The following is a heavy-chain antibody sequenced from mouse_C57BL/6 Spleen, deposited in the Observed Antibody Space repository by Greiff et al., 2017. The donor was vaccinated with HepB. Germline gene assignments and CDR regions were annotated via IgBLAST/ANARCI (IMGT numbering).Heavy chain of an antibody. CDR3: ARDYYGPYAMDY. CDR1: GYSITSGYY. D-gene: IGHD1-1*01. Sequence: EVQLQQSGPGLVKPSQSLSLTCSVTGYSITSGYYWNWIRQFPGNKLEWMGYISYDGSNNYNPSLKNRISITRDTSKNQFFLKLNSVTTEDTATYYCARDYYGPYAMDYWGQGTSVTVSS. V-gene: IGHV3-6*01. CDR2: ISYDGSN. J-gene: IGHJ4*01.